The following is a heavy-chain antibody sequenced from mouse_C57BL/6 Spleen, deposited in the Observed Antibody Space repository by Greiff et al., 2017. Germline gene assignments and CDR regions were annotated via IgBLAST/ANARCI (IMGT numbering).Heavy chain of an antibody. CDR2: IDPETGGP. Sequence: QVQLQQSGAELVRPGASVTLSCKASGYTFTDYEMHWVKQTPVHGLEWIGAIDPETGGPAYNQQFKGKAILTADKSSSTAYMVLLSLTSEDSAVYYCTRSRGNYVEVWFAYWGQGTLVTVSA. D-gene: IGHD2-1*01. J-gene: IGHJ3*01. CDR3: TRSRGNYVEVWFAY. CDR1: GYTFTDYE. V-gene: IGHV1-15*01.